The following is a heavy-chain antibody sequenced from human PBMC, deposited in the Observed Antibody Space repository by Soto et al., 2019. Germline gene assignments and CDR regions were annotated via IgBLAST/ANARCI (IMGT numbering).Heavy chain of an antibody. CDR1: GFSVSTSGMC. CDR3: AQSTGYYYYYGVDV. J-gene: IGHJ6*02. Sequence: GSGPTLVNPTQTLTLTCTVSGFSVSTSGMCVSWIRQPPGKALEWLALIDWDNNKYYSTSLKTRLTISKDTSKNQVVLTMTNVDPVDIATYYCAQSTGYYYYYGVDVWGQGTTVTVSS. CDR2: IDWDNNK. D-gene: IGHD1-1*01. V-gene: IGHV2-70*13.